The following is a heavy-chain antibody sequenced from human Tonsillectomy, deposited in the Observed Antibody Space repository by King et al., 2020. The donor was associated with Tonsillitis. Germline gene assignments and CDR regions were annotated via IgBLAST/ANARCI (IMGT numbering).Heavy chain of an antibody. Sequence: VQLVESGAEVKKPGESLKISCKGSRYSFTSYWIGWVRQMPGKGLEWMGIIYPGDSHTRYSPSFQGQVTISADKSISTAYLHWSSLRASDTAMYYCANASQVDYFDYWGQGTLVTVSS. CDR1: RYSFTSYW. J-gene: IGHJ4*02. V-gene: IGHV5-51*01. CDR3: ANASQVDYFDY. CDR2: IYPGDSHT. D-gene: IGHD2-15*01.